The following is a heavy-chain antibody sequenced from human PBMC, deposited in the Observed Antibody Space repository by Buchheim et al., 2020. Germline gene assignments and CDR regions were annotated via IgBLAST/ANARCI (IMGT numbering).Heavy chain of an antibody. J-gene: IGHJ6*02. Sequence: EVQLVESGGGLVKPGGSLRLSCAASGFTFSNAWMSWVRQAPGKGLEWVGRIKSKTDGGTTDYAAPVKGRFTISRDDSKNTLYLQMNSLKTEDTAVYYCTYYDSSGYYSRFLFNYYGMDVWGQGTT. CDR1: GFTFSNAW. CDR2: IKSKTDGGTT. V-gene: IGHV3-15*01. D-gene: IGHD3-22*01. CDR3: TYYDSSGYYSRFLFNYYGMDV.